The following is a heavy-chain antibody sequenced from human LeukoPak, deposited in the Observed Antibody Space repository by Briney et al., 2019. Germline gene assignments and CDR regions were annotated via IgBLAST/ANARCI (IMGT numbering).Heavy chain of an antibody. V-gene: IGHV1-2*02. J-gene: IGHJ3*01. CDR1: GYTFTGYY. CDR2: INPTSGAT. Sequence: ASVKVSCKAPGYTFTGYYMHWVRQAPGQGLEWMGWINPTSGATNYAQKFQGRVTMTRDTSNNTSYMELSRLRSDDTAVYYCAREFRTTTWSFDAFDLWGQGTMVTVSS. CDR3: AREFRTTTWSFDAFDL. D-gene: IGHD1/OR15-1a*01.